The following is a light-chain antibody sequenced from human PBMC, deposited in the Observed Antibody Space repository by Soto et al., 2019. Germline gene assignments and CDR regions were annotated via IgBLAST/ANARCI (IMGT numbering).Light chain of an antibody. CDR1: QTISSW. CDR2: AAS. J-gene: IGKJ1*01. V-gene: IGKV1-5*01. CDR3: QQTDSFPRT. Sequence: DIQMTQSPSTLSGSVGDRVTITCRASQTISSWLAWYQQKPGKAPKLLIYAASSLQTGVPSRFSGSRSGTDFALTISSLQRDDFATYYCQQTDSFPRTFGQGTKVEMK.